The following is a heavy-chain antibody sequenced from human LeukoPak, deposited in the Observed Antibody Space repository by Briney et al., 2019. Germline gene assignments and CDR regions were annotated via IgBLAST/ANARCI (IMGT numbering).Heavy chain of an antibody. CDR1: GFTFSSYA. D-gene: IGHD3-22*01. V-gene: IGHV3-23*01. CDR3: AKNPYRYDSTDC. J-gene: IGHJ4*02. CDR2: ISGSGGST. Sequence: GGSLRLSCAASGFTFSSYAMSWVRQAPGKGLEWVSAISGSGGSTYYADSVKGRFTIPRDNSKNTLYLQMNSLRAEDTVVYYCAKNPYRYDSTDCWGQGTLVTVSS.